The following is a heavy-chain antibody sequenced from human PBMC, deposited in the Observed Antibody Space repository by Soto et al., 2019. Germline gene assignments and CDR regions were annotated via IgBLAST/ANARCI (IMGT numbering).Heavy chain of an antibody. CDR2: ISWDGGST. CDR3: AKDKGSGYNWNDGVDY. V-gene: IGHV3-43D*04. D-gene: IGHD1-20*01. Sequence: LRLSCAASGFTFDDYAMHWVRQAPGKGLEWVSLISWDGGSTYYADSVKGRFTISRDNSKNPLYLQMNSLRAEDTALYYCAKDKGSGYNWNDGVDYWGQGTLVTVSS. J-gene: IGHJ4*02. CDR1: GFTFDDYA.